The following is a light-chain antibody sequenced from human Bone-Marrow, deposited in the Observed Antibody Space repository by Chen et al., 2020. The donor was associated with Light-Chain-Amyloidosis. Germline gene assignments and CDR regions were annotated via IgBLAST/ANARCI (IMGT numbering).Light chain of an antibody. CDR3: QQYNIWPPLT. CDR2: GAS. V-gene: IGKV3-15*01. J-gene: IGKJ4*01. Sequence: EIVMTQSPATLSVSPGERATLSCRASQSISTNLAWYQQKPGQAPRLLIYGASTRATGIPARFSGSGSGTEFSLTVSSLQSEEFAVYYCQQYNIWPPLTFGGGTKVEIK. CDR1: QSISTN.